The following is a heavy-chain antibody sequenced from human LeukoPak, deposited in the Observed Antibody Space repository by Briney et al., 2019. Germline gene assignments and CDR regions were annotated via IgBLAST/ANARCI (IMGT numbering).Heavy chain of an antibody. CDR1: GGTFSSYA. J-gene: IGHJ6*03. CDR2: IIPIFGTA. V-gene: IGHV1-69*13. Sequence: SVKVSCKASGGTFSSYAISWVRQAPGQGLEWMGGIIPIFGTANYAQKFQGRVTITADESTSTAYMELSSLRSEDTAVYYCARLFSERLVRRGYYHYMDVWGKGTTVTVSS. D-gene: IGHD6-6*01. CDR3: ARLFSERLVRRGYYHYMDV.